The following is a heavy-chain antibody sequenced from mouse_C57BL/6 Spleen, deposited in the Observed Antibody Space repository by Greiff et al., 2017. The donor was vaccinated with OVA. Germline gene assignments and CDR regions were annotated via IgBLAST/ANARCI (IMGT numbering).Heavy chain of an antibody. CDR3: ARSGEITTVVEDY. D-gene: IGHD1-1*01. CDR1: GYTFTSYW. Sequence: VQLQQPGAELVKPGASVKMSCKASGYTFTSYWITWVKQRPGQGLEWIGDIYPGSGSTNYNEKFKSKATLTVDTSSSTAYMQLSSLTSEDSAVYYCARSGEITTVVEDYWGQGTTLTVSS. J-gene: IGHJ2*01. CDR2: IYPGSGST. V-gene: IGHV1-55*01.